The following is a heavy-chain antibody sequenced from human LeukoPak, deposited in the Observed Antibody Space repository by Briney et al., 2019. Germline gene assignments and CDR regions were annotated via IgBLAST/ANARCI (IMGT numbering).Heavy chain of an antibody. CDR1: GFTFSSYS. Sequence: GGSLRLSCAASGFTFSSYSMNWVRQAPGKGLEWVSSISSSSSYMYYADSVKGRFTISRDNAKNSLYLQMNSLRAEDTAVYYCARDGSVVGAFDYWGQGTLVTVSS. D-gene: IGHD3-10*01. CDR3: ARDGSVVGAFDY. V-gene: IGHV3-21*01. CDR2: ISSSSSYM. J-gene: IGHJ4*02.